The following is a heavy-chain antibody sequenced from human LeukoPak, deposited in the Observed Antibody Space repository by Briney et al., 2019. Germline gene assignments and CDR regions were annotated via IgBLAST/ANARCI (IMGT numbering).Heavy chain of an antibody. D-gene: IGHD6-6*01. CDR3: ARDPPAVAANTYG. Sequence: GGSLRLSCAASGVTVGNNYMNWVRQAPGKGLEWVSLIYSGGSTHYADSVKGRFTISRDNSKNTLYLQMNSLRADGTAVYYCARDPPAVAANTYGWGQGTLVTVSS. CDR2: IYSGGST. V-gene: IGHV3-66*01. J-gene: IGHJ4*02. CDR1: GVTVGNNY.